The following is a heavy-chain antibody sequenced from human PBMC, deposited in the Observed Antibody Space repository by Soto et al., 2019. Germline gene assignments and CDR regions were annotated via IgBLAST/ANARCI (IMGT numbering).Heavy chain of an antibody. CDR3: ARDRDTIFGVVISGWFDP. D-gene: IGHD3-3*01. V-gene: IGHV1-2*02. Sequence: QVQLVQSGAEVKKPGASVKVSCKASGYTFTGYYMHWVRQAPGQGLEWMGWINPNSGGTNYAQKFQGRVTMTRDTSISTPYMELSRLRSDDTAVYYCARDRDTIFGVVISGWFDPWGQGTLVTVSS. J-gene: IGHJ5*02. CDR2: INPNSGGT. CDR1: GYTFTGYY.